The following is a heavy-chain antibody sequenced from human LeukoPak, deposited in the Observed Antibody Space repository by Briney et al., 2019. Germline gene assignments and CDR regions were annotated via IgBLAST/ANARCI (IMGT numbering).Heavy chain of an antibody. CDR2: IKQDGSEK. Sequence: GGSLRLSCAASGFTFSSYWMSWVRQAPGKGLEWVANIKQDGSEKYYADSVKGRFTISRDNSKNTLYLQMNSLRAEDTAVYYCAKEGEARLAYFDYWGQGTLVTVSS. D-gene: IGHD6-19*01. CDR1: GFTFSSYW. CDR3: AKEGEARLAYFDY. V-gene: IGHV3-7*01. J-gene: IGHJ4*02.